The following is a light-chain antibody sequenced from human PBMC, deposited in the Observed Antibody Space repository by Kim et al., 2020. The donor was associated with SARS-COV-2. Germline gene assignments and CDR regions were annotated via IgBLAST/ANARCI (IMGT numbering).Light chain of an antibody. CDR1: IPNSERNY. Sequence: QRYTLSCFGAIPNSERNYLYWYQQFPGPAPKLLIYRNHQRPSGVPDRFSGSKSGTSASLAISGLRSEDEAEYYCAAWDDTLSGSCVFGGGTQLTVL. CDR3: AAWDDTLSGSCV. J-gene: IGLJ3*02. V-gene: IGLV1-47*01. CDR2: RNH.